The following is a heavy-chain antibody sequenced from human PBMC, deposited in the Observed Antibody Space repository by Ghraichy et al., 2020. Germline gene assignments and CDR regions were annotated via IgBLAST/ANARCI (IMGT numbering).Heavy chain of an antibody. CDR1: GDSISSYY. J-gene: IGHJ5*02. CDR3: AGAKLIEPPDP. CDR2: ISDSGNT. Sequence: SETLSLTCTVSGDSISSYYWSWIRQPPGKGLEWIGCISDSGNTNYNPSLKSRVTMSVDTSKNQVSLKLTYLTAADTAFYYCAGAKLIEPPDPWGQGTLVTVSS. D-gene: IGHD1-14*01. V-gene: IGHV4-59*01.